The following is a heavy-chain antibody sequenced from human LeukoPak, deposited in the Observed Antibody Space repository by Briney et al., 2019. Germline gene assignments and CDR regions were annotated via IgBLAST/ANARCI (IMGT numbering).Heavy chain of an antibody. CDR2: IWYDGSNK. CDR1: GFTFSSYG. V-gene: IGHV3-33*01. Sequence: GGSLRLSCAASGFTFSSYGMHWVPQAPGRGLEWVAVIWYDGSNKYYADSVKGRFTISRDNSKNTLYLQMNSLRAEDTAVYYCARGPAGYCSGGSCYPYYYYGMDVWGQGTTVTVSS. D-gene: IGHD2-15*01. CDR3: ARGPAGYCSGGSCYPYYYYGMDV. J-gene: IGHJ6*02.